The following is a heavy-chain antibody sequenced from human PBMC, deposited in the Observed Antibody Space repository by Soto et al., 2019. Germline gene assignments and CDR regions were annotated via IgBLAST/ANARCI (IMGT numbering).Heavy chain of an antibody. CDR1: GSSLSTSGVG. Sequence: SGPTLVNPTQPLTLTCTFSGSSLSTSGVGVGWIRQPPGKALEWLALIYWDDDKRYSPSLRSRLTITKDTSNNQVVLTMTNMAPVDTATYYCIQSRCGGDCLQSYASYYYYGMDVWGQGTTVTVSS. V-gene: IGHV2-5*02. CDR3: IQSRCGGDCLQSYASYYYYGMDV. CDR2: IYWDDDK. J-gene: IGHJ6*02. D-gene: IGHD2-21*02.